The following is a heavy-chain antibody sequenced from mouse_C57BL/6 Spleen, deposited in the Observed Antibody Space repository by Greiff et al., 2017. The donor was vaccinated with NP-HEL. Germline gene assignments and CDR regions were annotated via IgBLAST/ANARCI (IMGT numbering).Heavy chain of an antibody. D-gene: IGHD1-1*01. CDR3: ARSGTPVVAPH. CDR2: IYPGDGDT. V-gene: IGHV1-80*01. Sequence: QVQLQQSGAELVKPGASVKISCKASGYAFSSYWMNWVKQRPGKGLEWIGQIYPGDGDTNYNGKFKGKATLTADKSSSTAYMQLSSLTSEDSAVYFCARSGTPVVAPHWGQGTTLTVSS. J-gene: IGHJ2*01. CDR1: GYAFSSYW.